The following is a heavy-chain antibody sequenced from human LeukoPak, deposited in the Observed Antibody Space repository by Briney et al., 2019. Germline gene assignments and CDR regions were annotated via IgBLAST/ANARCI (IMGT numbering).Heavy chain of an antibody. CDR2: ISGSGGST. J-gene: IGHJ4*02. CDR3: AKLGELLPSYFDY. CDR1: GFTFSSYA. D-gene: IGHD2-15*01. V-gene: IGHV3-23*01. Sequence: PGGSLRLSCAASGFTFSSYAMSWVRQAPGKGLEWVSAISGSGGSTYYADSVKGRFTISRDNSKNTLYLQKNSLRAEDTAVYYCAKLGELLPSYFDYWGQGTLVTVSS.